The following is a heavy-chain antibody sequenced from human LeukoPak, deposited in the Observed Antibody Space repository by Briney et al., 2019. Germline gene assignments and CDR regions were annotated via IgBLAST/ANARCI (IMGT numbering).Heavy chain of an antibody. CDR3: ARVGITMVRGVPDY. Sequence: GGSLRLSCAASGFNFIDYTMNWVRQAPGKGLEWVSSITSTGRYIFYADSLKGRFTISRDNAKKSLYLQMNSLRAEDTAVYYCARVGITMVRGVPDYWGQGTLVTVSS. CDR1: GFNFIDYT. V-gene: IGHV3-21*01. D-gene: IGHD3-10*01. CDR2: ITSTGRYI. J-gene: IGHJ4*02.